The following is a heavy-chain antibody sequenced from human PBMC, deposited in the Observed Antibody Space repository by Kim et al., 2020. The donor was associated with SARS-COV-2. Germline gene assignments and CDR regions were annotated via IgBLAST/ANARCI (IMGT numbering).Heavy chain of an antibody. CDR1: SGSISSYY. CDR3: ARSLGYSYGGNWFDP. CDR2: IYYSGSI. D-gene: IGHD5-18*01. Sequence: SETLSLTCTVSSGSISSYYWSWIRQPPGKGLEWIGYIYYSGSINYNLSLKSRVTISVDTSKNQFSLKLSSVTAADTAVYYCARSLGYSYGGNWFDPWGQGTLFTVSP. J-gene: IGHJ5*02. V-gene: IGHV4-59*13.